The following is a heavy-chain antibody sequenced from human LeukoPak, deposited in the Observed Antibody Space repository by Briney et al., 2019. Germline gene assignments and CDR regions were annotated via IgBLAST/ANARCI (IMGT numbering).Heavy chain of an antibody. CDR2: IRSKANSYAT. D-gene: IGHD3-16*01. V-gene: IGHV3-73*01. J-gene: IGHJ6*04. CDR3: TSWAEDYVEV. Sequence: GGSLRLSCAASASTFRDPAMHWVRQASGKGLEWVGRIRSKANSYATEYAASVKDRFTISRDDTKNTAYLQMNSLKTEDTAVYYCTSWAEDYVEVWGKGTTVTVAS. CDR1: ASTFRDPA.